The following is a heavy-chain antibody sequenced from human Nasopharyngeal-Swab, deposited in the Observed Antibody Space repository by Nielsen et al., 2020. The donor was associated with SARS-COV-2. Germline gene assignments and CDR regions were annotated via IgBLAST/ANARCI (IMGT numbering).Heavy chain of an antibody. D-gene: IGHD2-21*01. Sequence: SETLSLTCTVSGGSISSDSYYWGWVRQPPGKGLEWIGSVYYSGTTHYNPSLKSRVTVSVGTSKNQFSLKLNSVSAADTAVYYCASVKRFADYVDYWGQGTLVTVSS. J-gene: IGHJ4*02. V-gene: IGHV4-39*07. CDR2: VYYSGTT. CDR3: ASVKRFADYVDY. CDR1: GGSISSDSYY.